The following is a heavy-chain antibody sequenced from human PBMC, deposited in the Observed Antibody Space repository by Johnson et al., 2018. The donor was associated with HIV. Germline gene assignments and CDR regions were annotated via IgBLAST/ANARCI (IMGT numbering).Heavy chain of an antibody. J-gene: IGHJ3*02. D-gene: IGHD6-6*01. CDR3: TTEAYSSSSAAFDI. CDR2: IKSKTDGGTT. CDR1: GFTFSNAW. Sequence: VQLVESGGGLVKPGGSLRLSCAASGFTFSNAWMSWVRQAPGKGLEWVGRIKSKTDGGTTDYAAPVKGRFTISRDDSKNTLYLQMNSLKTEDTVVYYCTTEAYSSSSAAFDIWGQGTMVTVSS. V-gene: IGHV3-15*01.